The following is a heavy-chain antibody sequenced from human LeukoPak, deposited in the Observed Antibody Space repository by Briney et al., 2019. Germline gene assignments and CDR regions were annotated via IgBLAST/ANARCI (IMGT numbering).Heavy chain of an antibody. D-gene: IGHD4-17*01. V-gene: IGHV3-13*01. CDR3: AKDAGPYGDYPYYFDY. CDR1: GFTFSSYD. CDR2: IGTAGDT. J-gene: IGHJ4*02. Sequence: GGSLRLSCAASGFTFSSYDMHWVRQATGKGLEWVSAIGTAGDTYYPGSVKGRFTISRENAKNSLYLQMNSLRAEDTAVYYCAKDAGPYGDYPYYFDYWGQGTLVTVSS.